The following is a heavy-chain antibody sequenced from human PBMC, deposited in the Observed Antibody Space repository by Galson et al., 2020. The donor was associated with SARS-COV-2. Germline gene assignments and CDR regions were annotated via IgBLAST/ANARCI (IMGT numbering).Heavy chain of an antibody. CDR3: ARGRSATVTIILYFDY. CDR2: ISSDGSNT. J-gene: IGHJ4*02. CDR1: GFTLSKTS. Sequence: GGSLRLSCGASGFTLSKTSVHWVRQAPGKGLDWVAAISSDGSNTYYADSVRGRFTISRDNSQNTVHLQMNNVGPEDTGIYYCARGRSATVTIILYFDYWGQGALVTVSS. D-gene: IGHD4-17*01. V-gene: IGHV3-30-3*01.